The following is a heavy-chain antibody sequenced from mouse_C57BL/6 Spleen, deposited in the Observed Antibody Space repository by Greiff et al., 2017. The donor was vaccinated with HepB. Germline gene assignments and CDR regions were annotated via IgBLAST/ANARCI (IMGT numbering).Heavy chain of an antibody. CDR1: GYSFTSYY. CDR2: IYPGSGNT. V-gene: IGHV1-66*01. Sequence: VQLQQSGPELVKPGASVKISCKASGYSFTSYYIHWVKQRPGQGLEWIGWIYPGSGNTKYNEKFKGKATLTADTSSSTAYMQLSSLTSEDSAVYSCARYYYGSSPLFDYWGKGTTLTVSS. CDR3: ARYYYGSSPLFDY. J-gene: IGHJ2*01. D-gene: IGHD1-1*01.